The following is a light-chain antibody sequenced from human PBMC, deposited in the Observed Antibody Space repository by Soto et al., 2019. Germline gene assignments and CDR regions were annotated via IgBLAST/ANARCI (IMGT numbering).Light chain of an antibody. CDR2: DVS. J-gene: IGLJ2*01. V-gene: IGLV2-14*03. CDR3: SSYTSSSTVV. Sequence: QSALTQPASVSRSPGQSITISCTGSSSDVGGYNYVSWYQHHPGKAPKLMIYDVSNRPSGVSNRFSGSNSGNTASLTISGLQAEDEADYYCSSYTSSSTVVFGGGTKLTVL. CDR1: SSDVGGYNY.